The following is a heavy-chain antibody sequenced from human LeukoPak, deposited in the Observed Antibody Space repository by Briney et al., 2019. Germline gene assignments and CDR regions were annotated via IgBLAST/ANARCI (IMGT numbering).Heavy chain of an antibody. J-gene: IGHJ3*02. V-gene: IGHV4-38-2*02. CDR3: ARVLRMEAFDI. D-gene: IGHD2-8*01. CDR1: GYSISSGYY. CDR2: IYHSGST. Sequence: SETLSLTCTVSGYSISSGYYWGWIRQPPGKGLEWIGSIYHSGSTYYNPSLKSRVTISVDTSKNQFSLNLSSVTAADTAVYYCARVLRMEAFDIWGQGTMVTVSS.